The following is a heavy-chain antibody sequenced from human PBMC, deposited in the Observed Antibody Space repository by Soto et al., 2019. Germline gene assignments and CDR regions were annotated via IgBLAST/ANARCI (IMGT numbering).Heavy chain of an antibody. J-gene: IGHJ5*01. Sequence: QVQLVQSGAEVKKPGASVKVSCKASGNTFSTYGITWVRQAPGQGLEWMGWISAYNGDTYYAHKFQGRVTMTTDTSTSTAHMELRTLRSDDTAVYYCARDSDDTGRHRGLSWFDSWGQGTLVTVSS. D-gene: IGHD3-10*01. V-gene: IGHV1-18*01. CDR2: ISAYNGDT. CDR1: GNTFSTYG. CDR3: ARDSDDTGRHRGLSWFDS.